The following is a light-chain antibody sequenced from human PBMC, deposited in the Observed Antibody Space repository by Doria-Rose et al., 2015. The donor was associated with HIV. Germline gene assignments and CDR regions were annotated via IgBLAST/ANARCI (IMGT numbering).Light chain of an antibody. CDR2: EVN. J-gene: IGLJ2*01. V-gene: IGLV2-8*01. CDR3: SSYAGSNIV. Sequence: HPGKAPKLMIYEVNKRPSGVPNRFSGSKSGSTAPLTVSGLQTEDEADYYCSSYAGSNIVFGGGTKLTVL.